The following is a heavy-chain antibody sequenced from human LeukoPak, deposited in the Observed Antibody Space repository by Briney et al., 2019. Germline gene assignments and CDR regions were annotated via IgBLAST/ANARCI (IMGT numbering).Heavy chain of an antibody. D-gene: IGHD3-22*01. CDR1: GYTFTSYA. CDR3: ARGKINYYDSKPDY. J-gene: IGHJ4*02. V-gene: IGHV7-4-1*02. CDR2: INTNTGNP. Sequence: GASVKVSCKAPGYTFTSYAMNWVRQAPGQGLEWMGWINTNTGNPTYAQGFTGRFVFSLDTSVSTAYLQISSLKAEDTAVYYCARGKINYYDSKPDYWGQGTLVTVSS.